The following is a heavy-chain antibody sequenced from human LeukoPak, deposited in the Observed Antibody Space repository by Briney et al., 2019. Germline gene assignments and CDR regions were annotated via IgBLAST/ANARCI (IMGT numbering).Heavy chain of an antibody. J-gene: IGHJ6*04. CDR1: GFTFSSYE. V-gene: IGHV3-48*03. CDR2: ISSSGSTI. CDR3: AELGITMIGGV. D-gene: IGHD3-10*02. Sequence: GGSMRLSCAASGFTFSSYEVNWVRQAPGKGLEWVSYISSSGSTIYYADSVKGRFTISRDNAKNSLYLQMNSLRAEDTAVYYCAELGITMIGGVWGKGTTVTISS.